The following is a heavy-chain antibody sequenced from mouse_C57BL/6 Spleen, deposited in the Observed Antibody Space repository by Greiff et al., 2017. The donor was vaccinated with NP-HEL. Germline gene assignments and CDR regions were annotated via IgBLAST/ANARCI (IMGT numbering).Heavy chain of an antibody. V-gene: IGHV7-3*01. CDR3: ARALHYYGSTPFAY. D-gene: IGHD1-1*01. CDR2: IRNKANGYTT. Sequence: DVKLVGSGGGLVQPGGSLSLSCAASGFTFTDYYMSWVRQPPGKALEWLGFIRNKANGYTTEYSASVKGRFTISRDNSQSILYLQMNALRAEDSATYYCARALHYYGSTPFAYWGQGTLVTVSA. J-gene: IGHJ3*01. CDR1: GFTFTDYY.